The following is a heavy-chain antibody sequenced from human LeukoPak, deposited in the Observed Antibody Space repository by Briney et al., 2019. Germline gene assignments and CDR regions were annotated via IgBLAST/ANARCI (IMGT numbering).Heavy chain of an antibody. CDR3: AKDDFYDSSGAEY. J-gene: IGHJ4*02. CDR2: ISGSGGST. Sequence: GGSLRLSCAASGFTFSSYGMHWVRQAPGKGLEWVSAISGSGGSTYYADSVKGRFTTSRDNSKNTLYLQMNSLRAEDTAVYYCAKDDFYDSSGAEYWGQGTLVTVSS. CDR1: GFTFSSYG. V-gene: IGHV3-23*01. D-gene: IGHD3-22*01.